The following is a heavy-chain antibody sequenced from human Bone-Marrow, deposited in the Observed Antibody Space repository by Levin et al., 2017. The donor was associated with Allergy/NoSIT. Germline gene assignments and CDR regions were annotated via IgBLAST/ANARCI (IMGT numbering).Heavy chain of an antibody. CDR2: MNPNSGNA. D-gene: IGHD3-22*01. CDR3: LVVKAFDI. V-gene: IGHV1-8*01. Sequence: GGSLRLSCKASGSTFTSYDINWVRQATGQGLEWVGWMNPNSGNAGYAQKFQGRVTMTRNTSISTAYMELGSLRSEDTAVYYCLVVKAFDIWGQGTMVTVSS. CDR1: GSTFTSYD. J-gene: IGHJ3*02.